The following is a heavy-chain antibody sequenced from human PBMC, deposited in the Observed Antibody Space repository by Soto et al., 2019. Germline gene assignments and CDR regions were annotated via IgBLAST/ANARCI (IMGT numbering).Heavy chain of an antibody. CDR2: VYSSGGT. V-gene: IGHV4-4*07. CDR1: GGSMSSYY. Sequence: QVHLQQSGPGLVNPSETLSLTCTVSGGSMSSYYWTWIRQPAGKGLQWIGRVYSSGGTNYNPSLQSRVTISLDTSKKQFSLRLLSVTDADTAVYYCARGQRFSDWFDPWGQGTLVTVSS. J-gene: IGHJ5*02. CDR3: ARGQRFSDWFDP. D-gene: IGHD3-3*01.